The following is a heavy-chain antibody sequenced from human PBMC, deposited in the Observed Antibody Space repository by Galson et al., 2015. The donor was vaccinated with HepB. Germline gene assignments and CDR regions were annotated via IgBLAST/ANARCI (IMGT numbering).Heavy chain of an antibody. CDR2: INPSGGST. J-gene: IGHJ3*02. D-gene: IGHD2-2*01. CDR3: ASEVYCSSTSCYLGRGRNDAFDI. V-gene: IGHV1-46*01. CDR1: GYTFTSYY. Sequence: SVKVSCKASGYTFTSYYMHWVRQAPGQGLEWMGIINPSGGSTSYAQKFQGRVTMTRDTSTSTVYMEPSSLRSEDTAVYYCASEVYCSSTSCYLGRGRNDAFDIWGQGTMVTVSS.